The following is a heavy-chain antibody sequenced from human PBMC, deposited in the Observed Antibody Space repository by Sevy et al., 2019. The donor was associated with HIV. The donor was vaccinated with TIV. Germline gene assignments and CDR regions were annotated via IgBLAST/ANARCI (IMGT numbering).Heavy chain of an antibody. CDR3: ARAPPRYCSGDDCYGIGS. J-gene: IGHJ4*02. D-gene: IGHD2-15*01. Sequence: GGSLRLSCAASGFIVSSNYMRWVRQAPGKGLEWVSVIHGGDSTYYADSVKGRFTISRDNSKNTLYLQMNSLRAEDTAVYYCARAPPRYCSGDDCYGIGSWGQGTLVTVSS. CDR1: GFIVSSNY. V-gene: IGHV3-66*01. CDR2: IHGGDST.